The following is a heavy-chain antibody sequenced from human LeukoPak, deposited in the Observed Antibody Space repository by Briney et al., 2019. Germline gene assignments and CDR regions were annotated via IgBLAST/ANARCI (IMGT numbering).Heavy chain of an antibody. CDR1: GYTFTSYY. V-gene: IGHV1-46*01. J-gene: IGHJ3*02. CDR2: INPSGGST. D-gene: IGHD3-22*01. Sequence: ASVKVSCKASGYTFTSYYMHWVRQAPGQGLEWKGIINPSGGSTSYAQKFQGRVTMTRDMSTSTVYMELSSLKAEDTAVYYCARESYYDSSGYRHDAFDIWGQGTMVTVSS. CDR3: ARESYYDSSGYRHDAFDI.